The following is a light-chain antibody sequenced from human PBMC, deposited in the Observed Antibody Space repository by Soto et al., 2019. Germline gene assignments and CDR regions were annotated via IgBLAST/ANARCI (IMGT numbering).Light chain of an antibody. CDR2: DVN. Sequence: QSALTQPPSASGSPGQSLTISCTGTSSDVGGYNFVSWYQQHPGKAPKLMISDVNRRPSGVPDRFSGSKSGNTASLTVSGLQAEDEADYYCSSYAGSNNWVFGGGTKLTVI. CDR1: SSDVGGYNF. J-gene: IGLJ3*02. V-gene: IGLV2-8*01. CDR3: SSYAGSNNWV.